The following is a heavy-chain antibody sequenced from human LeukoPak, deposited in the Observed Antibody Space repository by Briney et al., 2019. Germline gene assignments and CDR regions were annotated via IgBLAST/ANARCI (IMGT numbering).Heavy chain of an antibody. CDR3: ARDRGSYGSGSYIDY. Sequence: GGSLRLSCAASRFNFDSYAMTWVRQAPGKGLEWVSTISGNGGSAYYADSVKGRFTISRDNSKNTLYLQMNSLRAEDTAVFYCARDRGSYGSGSYIDYWGQGTLVTVSS. V-gene: IGHV3-23*01. D-gene: IGHD3-10*01. CDR2: ISGNGGSA. CDR1: RFNFDSYA. J-gene: IGHJ4*02.